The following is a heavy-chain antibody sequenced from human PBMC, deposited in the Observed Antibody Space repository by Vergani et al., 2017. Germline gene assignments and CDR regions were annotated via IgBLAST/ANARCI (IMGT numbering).Heavy chain of an antibody. J-gene: IGHJ4*02. CDR2: IKQDGSEK. Sequence: EVHLLESGGGLVQPGGSLRLSCEVSVFTFSSYWMSWVRQAPGKGLEWVANIKQDGSEKYYVDSVKGRFTISRDNAKNSVYLQMNSLRAEDTAVFYCARHGGSGWSLDYWGQGTLVTVSS. D-gene: IGHD6-19*01. CDR3: ARHGGSGWSLDY. V-gene: IGHV3-7*01. CDR1: VFTFSSYW.